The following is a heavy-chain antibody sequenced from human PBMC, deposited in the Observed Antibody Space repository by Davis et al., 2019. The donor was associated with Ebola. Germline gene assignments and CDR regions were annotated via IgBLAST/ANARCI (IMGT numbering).Heavy chain of an antibody. J-gene: IGHJ6*02. CDR1: GFTFSRYP. V-gene: IGHV3-30-3*01. CDR3: ARDGPLFALGDYYYGMDV. CDR2: ISYDGRNK. Sequence: PGGSLTLSCAASGFTFSRYPMHWVRQAPGKGLEWVALISYDGRNKYYADSVKGRFTISRDNSKNTLYLQMNSLRAEDTAVYYCARDGPLFALGDYYYGMDVWGQGTTVTVSS. D-gene: IGHD3-16*01.